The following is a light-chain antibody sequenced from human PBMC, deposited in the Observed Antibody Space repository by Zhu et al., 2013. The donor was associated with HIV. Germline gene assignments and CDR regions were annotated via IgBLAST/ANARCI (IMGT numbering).Light chain of an antibody. J-gene: IGLJ2*01. CDR3: TSYTTSTTVV. CDR1: SSDVGSYNR. CDR2: EGS. V-gene: IGLV2-14*02. Sequence: QSALTQPASVSGSPGQSITISCTGSSSDVGSYNRVSWYQQNPGKVPKVMIYEGSQRPSGVSHRFSSSKSGNTASLTISGLQAEDEADYYCTSYTTSTTVVFGGGTKLTVL.